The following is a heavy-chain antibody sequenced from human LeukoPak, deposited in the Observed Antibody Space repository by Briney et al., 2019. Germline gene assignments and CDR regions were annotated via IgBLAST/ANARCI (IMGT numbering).Heavy chain of an antibody. Sequence: ASVKVSCKASGGTFSSYAISWVRQAPGQGLEWMGGIIPIFGTANYTQKFQGRVTITADESTSTAYMELSSLRSEDTAVYYCARGRWDSSGYYLGYFDYWGQGTLVTVSS. CDR3: ARGRWDSSGYYLGYFDY. V-gene: IGHV1-69*13. D-gene: IGHD3-22*01. CDR1: GGTFSSYA. J-gene: IGHJ4*02. CDR2: IIPIFGTA.